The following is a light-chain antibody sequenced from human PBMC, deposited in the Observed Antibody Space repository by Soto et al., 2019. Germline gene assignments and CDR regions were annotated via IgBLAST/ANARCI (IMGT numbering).Light chain of an antibody. J-gene: IGKJ4*01. CDR1: QSLVYSDGYTS. Sequence: VVMTQSPLSLPVTPGQPASISCRSSQSLVYSDGYTSWNWSQRRPGQSPRRLIYLVSNRASGVPGRCSGSGSGTDFTLNISFVEAEDAWVYYWVQSLHCLLIVGGGTKVDIK. CDR3: VQSLHCLLI. CDR2: LVS. V-gene: IGKV2-30*01.